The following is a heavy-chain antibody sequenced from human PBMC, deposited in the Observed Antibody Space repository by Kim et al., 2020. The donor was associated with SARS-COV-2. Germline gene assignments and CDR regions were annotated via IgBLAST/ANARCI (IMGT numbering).Heavy chain of an antibody. CDR1: GGSISSGGYY. J-gene: IGHJ4*02. CDR2: IYYSGST. Sequence: SETLSLTCTVSGGSISSGGYYWSWIRQHPGKGLEWIGYIYYSGSTYYNPSLKSRVTISVDTSKNQFSLKLSSVTAADTAVYYCARAVVVVTAIPSPHFDYWGQGTLVTVSS. CDR3: ARAVVVVTAIPSPHFDY. V-gene: IGHV4-31*03. D-gene: IGHD2-21*02.